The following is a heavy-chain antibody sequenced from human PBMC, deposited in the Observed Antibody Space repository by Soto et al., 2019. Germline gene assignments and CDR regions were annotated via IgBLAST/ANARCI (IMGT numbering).Heavy chain of an antibody. Sequence: QVQLVQSGAEVKKPGASVKVSCKASGYTFTSYGISWVRQAPGQGLEWMGWISAYNGNTNYAQKLQGRVTMTTDTSTKTAYMELRSLRSDDTAVYYCARELDTLVVEVYYGMDVWGQGTTVTVSS. CDR1: GYTFTSYG. D-gene: IGHD3-22*01. V-gene: IGHV1-18*01. CDR3: ARELDTLVVEVYYGMDV. CDR2: ISAYNGNT. J-gene: IGHJ6*02.